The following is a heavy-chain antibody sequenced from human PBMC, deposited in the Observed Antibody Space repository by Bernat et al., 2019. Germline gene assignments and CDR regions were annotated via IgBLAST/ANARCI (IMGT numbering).Heavy chain of an antibody. J-gene: IGHJ4*02. CDR3: AKAMVIVALINFDY. CDR1: GFTFSSYA. V-gene: IGHV3-23*01. Sequence: EVQLLESGGGLVQPGGSLRLSCAASGFTFSSYAMSWVRQAPGKGLEWVSTMSGSGGNTNYADAVKGRFTISRDNSKNTLFLQMNSLRAEDTAVYYCAKAMVIVALINFDYWGQGTLVTVSS. D-gene: IGHD2/OR15-2a*01. CDR2: MSGSGGNT.